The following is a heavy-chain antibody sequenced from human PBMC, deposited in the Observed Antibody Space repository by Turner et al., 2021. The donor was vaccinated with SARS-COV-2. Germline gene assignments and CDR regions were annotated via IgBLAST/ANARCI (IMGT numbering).Heavy chain of an antibody. D-gene: IGHD2-2*01. V-gene: IGHV3-66*02. CDR3: ARDLGGTSSLGGYFDY. CDR1: GFTVSSNY. J-gene: IGHJ4*02. CDR2: IYSGGST. Sequence: EVQLLESGGGFVQPGGYLRLSCAASGFTVSSNYMNWVRQAPGKGLEWVSVIYSGGSTYYADSVKGRFTISRDNSKNTLYLQMNSLRAEDTALYYCARDLGGTSSLGGYFDYWGQGTLVTVSS.